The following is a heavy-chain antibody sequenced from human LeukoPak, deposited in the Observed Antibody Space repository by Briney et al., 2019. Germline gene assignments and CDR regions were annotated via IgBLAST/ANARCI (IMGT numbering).Heavy chain of an antibody. Sequence: PGRSLRLSCAASGFTFSGYGMHWVRQAPGKGLEWVAVISYDGSKKYYADSVKGRFTISRDNSKNTLYLQMNSLRAEDTAVYYCARDHSLYCSSTSCYKDYYYMDVWGKGTTVTVSS. CDR2: ISYDGSKK. J-gene: IGHJ6*03. CDR1: GFTFSGYG. D-gene: IGHD2-2*02. V-gene: IGHV3-30*03. CDR3: ARDHSLYCSSTSCYKDYYYMDV.